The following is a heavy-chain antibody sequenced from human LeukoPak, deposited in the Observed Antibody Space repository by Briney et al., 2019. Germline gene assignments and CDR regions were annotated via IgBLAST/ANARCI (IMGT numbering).Heavy chain of an antibody. D-gene: IGHD3-9*01. J-gene: IGHJ4*02. CDR2: ISSSSSYI. CDR1: GFTSSSYS. CDR3: ARGLTYDILTGYQY. V-gene: IGHV3-21*01. Sequence: PGGSLRLSCAASGFTSSSYSMNWVRQAPGKGLEWVSSISSSSSYIYYADSVKGRFTISRDNAKNSLYLQMNSLRAEDTAVYYCARGLTYDILTGYQYWGQGTLVTVSS.